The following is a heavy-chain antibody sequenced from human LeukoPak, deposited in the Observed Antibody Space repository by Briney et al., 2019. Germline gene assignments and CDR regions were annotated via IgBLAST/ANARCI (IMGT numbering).Heavy chain of an antibody. D-gene: IGHD4-11*01. CDR3: ARQLTTLRGFDI. CDR1: GYSFTSYW. CDR2: IYPGDSDT. J-gene: IGHJ3*02. Sequence: GESLKISCKGSGYSFTSYWIGWVRQMPGKGLEWMGIIYPGDSDTRYSPSFQGQVSISADKSINTAYLQWTSLKASDTAMYYCARQLTTLRGFDIWGQGTMVTASS. V-gene: IGHV5-51*01.